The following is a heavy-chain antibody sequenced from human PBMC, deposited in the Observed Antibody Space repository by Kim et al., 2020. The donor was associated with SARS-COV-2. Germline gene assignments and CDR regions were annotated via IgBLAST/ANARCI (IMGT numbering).Heavy chain of an antibody. J-gene: IGHJ4*02. D-gene: IGHD1-26*01. CDR3: ARAPSGTFSPYDFDY. V-gene: IGHV5-51*01. Sequence: PSVQGQVTISADSSLTTAYLQWSSLKAADTAIYYCARAPSGTFSPYDFDYWGQGTLVTVSS.